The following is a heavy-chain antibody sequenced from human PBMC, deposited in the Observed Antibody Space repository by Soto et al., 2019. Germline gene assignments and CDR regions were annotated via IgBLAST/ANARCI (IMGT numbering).Heavy chain of an antibody. CDR3: ARSHDYSNYRWFDP. Sequence: PGDSLTLSCQCSGYSFTSYLIGWVRQMPGKGLEWMGIIYPGDSDTRYSPSFQGQVTISADKSISTAYLQWSSLKASDTAMYYCARSHDYSNYRWFDPWGQGTLVNVSS. J-gene: IGHJ5*02. D-gene: IGHD4-4*01. CDR1: GYSFTSYL. V-gene: IGHV5-51*01. CDR2: IYPGDSDT.